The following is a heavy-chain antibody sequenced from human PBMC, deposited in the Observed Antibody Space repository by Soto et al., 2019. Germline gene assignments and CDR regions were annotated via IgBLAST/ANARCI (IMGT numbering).Heavy chain of an antibody. CDR1: GFTFSSYW. CDR3: ARGKGYYDFWSPQAYYFDY. D-gene: IGHD3-3*01. J-gene: IGHJ4*02. V-gene: IGHV3-7*01. CDR2: IKQDGSEK. Sequence: GGSLRLSCAASGFTFSSYWMSWVRQAPGKGLEWVANIKQDGSEKYYVDSVKGRFTISRDNAKNSLYLQMNSLRAEDTAVYYCARGKGYYDFWSPQAYYFDYWGQGTLVTVSS.